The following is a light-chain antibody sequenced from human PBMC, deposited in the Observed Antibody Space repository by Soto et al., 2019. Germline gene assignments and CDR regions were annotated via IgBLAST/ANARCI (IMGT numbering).Light chain of an antibody. CDR2: GAS. J-gene: IGKJ5*01. CDR1: QSVKSSY. Sequence: EIVLTQSPGTLSLSPGERATLPCRASQSVKSSYLAWYQHKPGQAPRLLIYGASTRATGIPARFSGSGSGTEFTLTISSLQSEDFAVYFCQQYNNWPFSFGQGTRLEI. V-gene: IGKV3D-15*01. CDR3: QQYNNWPFS.